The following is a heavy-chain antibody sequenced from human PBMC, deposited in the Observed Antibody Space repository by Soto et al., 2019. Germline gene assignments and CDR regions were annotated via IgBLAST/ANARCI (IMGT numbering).Heavy chain of an antibody. V-gene: IGHV1-18*01. D-gene: IGHD3-9*01. J-gene: IGHJ2*01. CDR2: ISAYNGNT. Sequence: QVQLVQSGAEVKKPGASVKVSCKASGYTFTSYGISWVRQAPGQGLEWMGWISAYNGNTNYAQKLQGRVTMTTDTATSTGYMERRSLRSDDPAVYYCARPHYDILPGYQCWYFDLWGRGTLVPVSS. CDR1: GYTFTSYG. CDR3: ARPHYDILPGYQCWYFDL.